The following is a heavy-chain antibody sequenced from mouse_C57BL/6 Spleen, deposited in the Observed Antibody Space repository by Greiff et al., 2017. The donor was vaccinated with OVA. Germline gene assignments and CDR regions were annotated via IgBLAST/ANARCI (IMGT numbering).Heavy chain of an antibody. V-gene: IGHV1-72*01. CDR3: ARDYSSSKFAY. Sequence: VQLQQPGAELVKPGASVKLSCKASGYTFTSYWMHWVKQRPGRGLEWIGRIDPNSGGTKYNEKFKSKATLTVDKPSSTAYMQLSSLTSEDTAVEYCARDYSSSKFAYWGQGTLVTVSA. CDR2: IDPNSGGT. D-gene: IGHD2-5*01. CDR1: GYTFTSYW. J-gene: IGHJ3*01.